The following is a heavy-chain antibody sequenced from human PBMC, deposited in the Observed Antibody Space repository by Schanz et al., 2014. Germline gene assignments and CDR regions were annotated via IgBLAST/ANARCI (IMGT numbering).Heavy chain of an antibody. V-gene: IGHV3-11*06. CDR1: GFTFNDYY. Sequence: QVQLVESGGGLVKPGGSLRLSCAASGFTFNDYYMNWIRQAPGKGLEWVSYISGSDNYINYADSVKGRFTISRDNAKNSLFLLMSSLRAEDSAVYYRARGARQYSGSYSPSDYWGQGTLVTVSS. D-gene: IGHD1-26*01. CDR3: ARGARQYSGSYSPSDY. J-gene: IGHJ4*02. CDR2: ISGSDNYI.